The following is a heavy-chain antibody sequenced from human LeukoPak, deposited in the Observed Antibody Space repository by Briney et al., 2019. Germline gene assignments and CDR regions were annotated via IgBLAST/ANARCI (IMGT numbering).Heavy chain of an antibody. Sequence: GGSLRLSCAASGFTFSSYEMNWVRQAPGKGLEWVSYISSGGSTVYYADSVKGRFTISRDNAKNSLYLQMNSLRAEDTAVYYCVKADSGYDLLFDYWGQGTLVTVSS. CDR2: ISSGGSTV. J-gene: IGHJ4*02. V-gene: IGHV3-48*03. CDR1: GFTFSSYE. CDR3: VKADSGYDLLFDY. D-gene: IGHD5-12*01.